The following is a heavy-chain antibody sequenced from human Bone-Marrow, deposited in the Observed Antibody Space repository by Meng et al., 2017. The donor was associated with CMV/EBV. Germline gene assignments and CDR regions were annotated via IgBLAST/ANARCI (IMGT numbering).Heavy chain of an antibody. V-gene: IGHV2-70*20. J-gene: IGHJ6*02. D-gene: IGHD1-26*01. Sequence: SGPTLVKPTQTLTLTCTFSGFSLSTSGMCVSWVRQPPGKALEWLALIDWDDDKYYSTSLKTRLTISKDTSKNQVVLTMTNMDPVDTATYYWARADQAKTRYYYYYGMDVWGQGTTVTVSS. CDR1: GFSLSTSGMC. CDR3: ARADQAKTRYYYYYGMDV. CDR2: IDWDDDK.